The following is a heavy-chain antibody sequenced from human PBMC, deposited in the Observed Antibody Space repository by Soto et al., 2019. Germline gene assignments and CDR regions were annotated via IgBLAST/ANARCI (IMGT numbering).Heavy chain of an antibody. CDR2: AHSSGGT. D-gene: IGHD1-26*01. Sequence: QLQESGPGLVKPSETLSLTCTVSGVFISSGSYFCGWLRQPPGKGLEWIGSAHSSGGTYYNPSLKMRLTISVDKSKNNFSLSLNSVTAADTAVYYCAKLKVGATRDTDVDSWCQGKLVTVSS. J-gene: IGHJ4*02. V-gene: IGHV4-39*02. CDR3: AKLKVGATRDTDVDS. CDR1: GVFISSGSYF.